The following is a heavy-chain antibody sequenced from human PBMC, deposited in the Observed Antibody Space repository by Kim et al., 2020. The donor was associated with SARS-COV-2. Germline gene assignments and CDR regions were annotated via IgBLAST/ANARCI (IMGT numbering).Heavy chain of an antibody. J-gene: IGHJ4*02. V-gene: IGHV3-15*01. CDR2: IKSKTDGGTT. CDR3: GYYGSGSYFGSRRRGGCDY. D-gene: IGHD3-10*01. Sequence: GGSLRLSCAASGFTFSNAWMSWVRQAPGKGLEWVGRIKSKTDGGTTDYAAPVKGRFTISRDDSKNTLYLQMNSLKTEDTAVYYCGYYGSGSYFGSRRRGGCDYWGQGTLVTVSS. CDR1: GFTFSNAW.